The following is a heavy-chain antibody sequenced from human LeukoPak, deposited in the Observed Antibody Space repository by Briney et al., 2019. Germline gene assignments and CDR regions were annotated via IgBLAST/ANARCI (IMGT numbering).Heavy chain of an antibody. Sequence: ASVKVSCKASGYTFTSYGISWVRQAPGQGIEWMGWISAYNGNTNYAQKLQGRVTMTTDTSTSTAYMELRSLGSGDTAVYYCARDLIYCSSTSCPRLGYYYGMDVWGKGTTVTVSS. J-gene: IGHJ6*04. CDR1: GYTFTSYG. CDR3: ARDLIYCSSTSCPRLGYYYGMDV. CDR2: ISAYNGNT. V-gene: IGHV1-18*04. D-gene: IGHD2-2*01.